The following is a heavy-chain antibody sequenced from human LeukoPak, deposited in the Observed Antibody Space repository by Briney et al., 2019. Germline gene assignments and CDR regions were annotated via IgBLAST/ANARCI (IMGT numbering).Heavy chain of an antibody. J-gene: IGHJ5*02. CDR2: IYYSGST. CDR3: ALYSSSWSAFDP. V-gene: IGHV4-59*01. Sequence: ASETLSRTCAVYGGSFSGYYWSWIRQPPGKGLEWIGYIYYSGSTNYNPSLKSRVTVSVDTSKNQFSLKLSSVTAADTAVYYCALYSSSWSAFDPWGQGTLVTVSS. D-gene: IGHD6-13*01. CDR1: GGSFSGYY.